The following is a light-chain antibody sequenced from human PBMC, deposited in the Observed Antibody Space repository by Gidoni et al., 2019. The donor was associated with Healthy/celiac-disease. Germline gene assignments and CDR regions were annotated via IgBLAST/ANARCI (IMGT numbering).Light chain of an antibody. J-gene: IGLJ1*01. Sequence: QSVLTQPPSVSAGPGQKVTISCSGSSSNLGNNYVSWYQQLPGTAPKLLIYDNNKRPSGIPDRFSGSKSGTSATLGITGLQTGDEADYYCGTWDSSLSAYVFGTGTKVTVL. CDR3: GTWDSSLSAYV. V-gene: IGLV1-51*01. CDR2: DNN. CDR1: SSNLGNNY.